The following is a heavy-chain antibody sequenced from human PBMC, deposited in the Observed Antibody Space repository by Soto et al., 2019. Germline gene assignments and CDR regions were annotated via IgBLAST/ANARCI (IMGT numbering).Heavy chain of an antibody. CDR2: ISSSSSTI. D-gene: IGHD3-10*01. CDR1: GFTFSSYS. Sequence: GGSLRLSCAASGFTFSSYSMNWVRQAPGKGLEWVSYISSSSSTIYYADSVKGRFTISRDNAKNSLYLQMNSLRAEDTAVYYCARDHVSGILWFYYYYMDVWGKGTTVTVSS. J-gene: IGHJ6*03. CDR3: ARDHVSGILWFYYYYMDV. V-gene: IGHV3-48*01.